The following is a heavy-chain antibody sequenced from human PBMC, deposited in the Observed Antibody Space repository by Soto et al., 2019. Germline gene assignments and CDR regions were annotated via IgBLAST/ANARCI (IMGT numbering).Heavy chain of an antibody. CDR3: AVAGSTGRPFDY. CDR1: GGTFSSYA. Sequence: SVKVSCKASGGTFSSYATSWERQAPGQGLEWMGGIIPIFVTAHYAQKFQGRVTITADESTSTAYMELTSLRSEPTAVYSCAVAGSTGRPFDYWGQGTLVPVSS. J-gene: IGHJ4*01. V-gene: IGHV1-69*13. CDR2: IIPIFVTA. D-gene: IGHD6-6*01.